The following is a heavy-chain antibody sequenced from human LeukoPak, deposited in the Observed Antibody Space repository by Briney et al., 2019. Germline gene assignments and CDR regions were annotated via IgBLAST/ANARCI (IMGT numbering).Heavy chain of an antibody. J-gene: IGHJ4*02. CDR3: AKVTARRLLWFGEFDY. Sequence: GGSLRLSCAASGFTFSSYDMHWVRQATGKGLEWVSAIGTAGDTYYPGSVKGRFTISRENAKNSLYLQMNSLRAGDTAVYYCAKVTARRLLWFGEFDYWGQGTLVTVSS. CDR2: IGTAGDT. CDR1: GFTFSSYD. D-gene: IGHD3-10*01. V-gene: IGHV3-13*01.